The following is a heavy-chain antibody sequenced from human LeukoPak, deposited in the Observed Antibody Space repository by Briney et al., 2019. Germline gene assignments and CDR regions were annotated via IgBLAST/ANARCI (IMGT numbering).Heavy chain of an antibody. CDR1: GFTFGSHA. V-gene: IGHV3-23*01. D-gene: IGHD5-18*01. Sequence: GGSLRLSCEASGFTFGSHAMYWVRQAPGKGLEWVAGIFGSGGSPHYADPVKGRFTISRDNSRSTVYLQINSLRAEDTAVYYCGKTTVGYSSGQKPAWPVDYWGQGTLVTVSS. CDR3: GKTTVGYSSGQKPAWPVDY. J-gene: IGHJ4*02. CDR2: IFGSGGSP.